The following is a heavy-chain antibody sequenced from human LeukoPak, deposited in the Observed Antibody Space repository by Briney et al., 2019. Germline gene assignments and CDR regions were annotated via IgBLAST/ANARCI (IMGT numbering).Heavy chain of an antibody. CDR1: GFTFSSYW. V-gene: IGHV3-7*01. J-gene: IGHJ4*02. CDR2: IKQDGSEK. D-gene: IGHD1-26*01. Sequence: GGSLRLSCAASGFTFSSYWMSWVHQAPGKGLEWVANIKQDGSEKYYVDSVKGRFTISRDNAKNSLYLQMNSLRAEDTAVYYCARIHSGSYYGNFDYWGQGTLVTVSS. CDR3: ARIHSGSYYGNFDY.